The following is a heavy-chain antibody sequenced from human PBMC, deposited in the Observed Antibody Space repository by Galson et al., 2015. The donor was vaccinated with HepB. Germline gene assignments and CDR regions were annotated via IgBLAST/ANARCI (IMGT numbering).Heavy chain of an antibody. V-gene: IGHV6-1*01. D-gene: IGHD6-13*01. CDR3: ARADGFIAAVGSFDY. CDR1: GDSVSSNSAA. Sequence: CAISGDSVSSNSAAWNWIRQSPSRGLEWLGRTYYRSKWYNDYAVSVKSRITINPDTSKNQFSLQLNSVTPEDTAVYYCARADGFIAAVGSFDYWGQGTPVTVSS. CDR2: TYYRSKWYN. J-gene: IGHJ4*02.